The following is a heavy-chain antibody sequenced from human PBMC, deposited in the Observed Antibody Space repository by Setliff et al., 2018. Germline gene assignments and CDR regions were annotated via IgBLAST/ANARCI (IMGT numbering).Heavy chain of an antibody. CDR3: AIDYGPTGTPYH. CDR2: IDPRDDFT. J-gene: IGHJ4*02. Sequence: ASVKVSCKASGYSFSDFYMHWVRQVPGEGLEALGRIDPRDDFTVYAERFKDRLTITADASTDTSYMEMSSLRFEDTAVYYCAIDYGPTGTPYHWGQGTPVTVSS. CDR1: GYSFSDFY. V-gene: IGHV1-69-2*01. D-gene: IGHD1-1*01.